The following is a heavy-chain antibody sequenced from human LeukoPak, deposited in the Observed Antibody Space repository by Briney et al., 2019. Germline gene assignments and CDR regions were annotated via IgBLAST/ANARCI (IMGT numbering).Heavy chain of an antibody. CDR2: IYHSGST. CDR1: GGSISSGGYS. CDR3: ARARPPLDKNGNWFDP. D-gene: IGHD1-14*01. V-gene: IGHV4-30-2*01. Sequence: SETLSLTCAVSGGSISSGGYSWSWIRQPPGRGVEWIGYIYHSGSTYYNPSLKSRVTISVDRSKNQFSLKLSSVTAADTAVYYCARARPPLDKNGNWFDPWGQGTLVTVSS. J-gene: IGHJ5*02.